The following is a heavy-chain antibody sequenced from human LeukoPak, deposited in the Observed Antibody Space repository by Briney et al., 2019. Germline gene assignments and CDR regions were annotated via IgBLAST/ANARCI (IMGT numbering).Heavy chain of an antibody. J-gene: IGHJ4*02. V-gene: IGHV4-34*01. CDR2: INHSGST. CDR1: GGSFSGYY. Sequence: PSETLSLTCAVYGGSFSGYYWSWIHQPPGKGLEWIGEINHSGSTNYNPSLKSRVTISVDTSKNQFSLKLSSVTAADTAVYYCARRYYYDSSGYYYFDYWGQGTLVTVSS. CDR3: ARRYYYDSSGYYYFDY. D-gene: IGHD3-22*01.